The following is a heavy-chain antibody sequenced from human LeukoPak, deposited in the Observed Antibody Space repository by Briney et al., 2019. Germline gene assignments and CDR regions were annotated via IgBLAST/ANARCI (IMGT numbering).Heavy chain of an antibody. CDR1: GFTFSSYA. V-gene: IGHV3-23*01. D-gene: IGHD2-2*01. Sequence: GGSLRLSCAASGFTFSSYAMSWVRQAPGKGLEWVSAISGSGGSTYYADSVKGRFTISRDNSKNTLYLQMNSLRAEDTAVYYCAKGRPYCSSTSCLGAFDIWGQGTMVTVSS. CDR3: AKGRPYCSSTSCLGAFDI. CDR2: ISGSGGST. J-gene: IGHJ3*02.